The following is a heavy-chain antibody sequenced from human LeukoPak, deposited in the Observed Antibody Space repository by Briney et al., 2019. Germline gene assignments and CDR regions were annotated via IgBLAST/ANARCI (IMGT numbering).Heavy chain of an antibody. J-gene: IGHJ5*02. CDR2: IYYSGST. CDR1: GGSISGYY. V-gene: IGHV4-59*08. D-gene: IGHD7-27*01. CDR3: AGGPGDRSWFDP. Sequence: PSETLSLTCTVSGGSISGYYWSWIRQPPGKGLEWIGYIYYSGSTNYNPSLKSRVTISVDTSKNQFSLKLSSVTAADTAVYYCAGGPGDRSWFDPWGQGTLVTVSS.